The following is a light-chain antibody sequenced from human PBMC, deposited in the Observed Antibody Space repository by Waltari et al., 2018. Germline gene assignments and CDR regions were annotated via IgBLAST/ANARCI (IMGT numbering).Light chain of an antibody. CDR1: ESVIRA. CDR2: GAS. J-gene: IGKJ1*01. Sequence: EIVLTQSPGTLSLSVGERATVSCRASESVIRALAWYQQKPDQAPRLLIYGASTRATGIPDRFSGSGSGTDFSLTISRLEPDDFAVYYCQHYLRLPVTFGQGTTVEI. V-gene: IGKV3-20*01. CDR3: QHYLRLPVT.